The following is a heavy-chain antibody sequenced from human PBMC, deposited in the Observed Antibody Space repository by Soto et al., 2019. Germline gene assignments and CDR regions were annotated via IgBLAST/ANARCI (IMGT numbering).Heavy chain of an antibody. D-gene: IGHD2-2*01. CDR2: ISYSGTT. CDR3: TSADSTPYYFDY. Sequence: QVQLQESGPGLVKPSETLSLTCIVSGDSVSNYYWSWIRQHPGKGLEWIGYISYSGTTKYNPSLESRVTMSVDTSKNRFALKLNSVTAADTAVYYCTSADSTPYYFDYWGQGTLVTVSS. CDR1: GDSVSNYY. J-gene: IGHJ4*02. V-gene: IGHV4-59*02.